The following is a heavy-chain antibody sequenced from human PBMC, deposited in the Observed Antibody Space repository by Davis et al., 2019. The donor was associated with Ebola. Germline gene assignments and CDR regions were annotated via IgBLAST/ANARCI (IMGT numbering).Heavy chain of an antibody. CDR1: GFTFSSYS. D-gene: IGHD3-9*01. Sequence: PGGSLRLSCAASGFTFSSYSMNWVRQAPGKGLEWVSSISSSSSYIYYADSVKGRFTISRDNAKNSLYLQMNSLRAEDTAVYYCAREGGNYDILTGYSYYYYGMDVWGQGTTVTVSS. J-gene: IGHJ6*02. CDR2: ISSSSSYI. V-gene: IGHV3-21*01. CDR3: AREGGNYDILTGYSYYYYGMDV.